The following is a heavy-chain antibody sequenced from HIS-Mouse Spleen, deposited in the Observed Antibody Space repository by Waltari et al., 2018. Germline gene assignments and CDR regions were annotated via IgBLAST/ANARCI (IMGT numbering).Heavy chain of an antibody. CDR2: ISSSISYI. V-gene: IGHV3-21*01. J-gene: IGHJ3*02. Sequence: EVQLVQSGGGLVKPGGSRRLSCAASGFTFSSYSMNWVRQAPGKGLEWVSSISSSISYIYYADSVKGRFTISSDNAKNSLYLQMNSLRAEDTAVYYCARRLLTGDAFDIWGQGTMVTVSS. D-gene: IGHD7-27*01. CDR3: ARRLLTGDAFDI. CDR1: GFTFSSYS.